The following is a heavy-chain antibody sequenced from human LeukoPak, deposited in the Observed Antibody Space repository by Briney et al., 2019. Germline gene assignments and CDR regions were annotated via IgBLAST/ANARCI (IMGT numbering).Heavy chain of an antibody. CDR1: GYTFTGYY. CDR3: AAEDDGDFDY. Sequence: ASVKVSCKASGYTFTGYYMHWVRQAPGQGLEWMGRINPNSGGTNYAQKFQGRVTMTRDTSISTAYMELSRLRSDDTAVYYRAAEDDGDFDYWGQGTLVTVSS. D-gene: IGHD3-16*01. V-gene: IGHV1-2*06. CDR2: INPNSGGT. J-gene: IGHJ4*02.